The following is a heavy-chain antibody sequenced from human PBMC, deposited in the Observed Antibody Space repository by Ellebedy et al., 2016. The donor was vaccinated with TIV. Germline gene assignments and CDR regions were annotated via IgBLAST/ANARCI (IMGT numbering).Heavy chain of an antibody. CDR2: ISGSGGST. CDR1: GFTFSSYA. CDR3: AKDRFGIAAPPRA. J-gene: IGHJ5*02. V-gene: IGHV3-23*01. Sequence: GESLKISCAASGFTFSSYAMGWVRQAPGKGLEWVSAISGSGGSTYYADSVKGRFTISRDNSKNTLYLQMNSLRAEDTAVYYCAKDRFGIAAPPRAWGQGTLVTVSS. D-gene: IGHD6-13*01.